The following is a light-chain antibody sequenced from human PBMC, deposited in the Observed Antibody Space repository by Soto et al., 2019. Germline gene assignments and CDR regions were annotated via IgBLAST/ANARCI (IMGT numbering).Light chain of an antibody. V-gene: IGKV1-5*03. Sequence: IPMTQSPSTLSASVGDRVTITCRASQSISSWLAWYQQKPGKAPKLLIYKASSLESGVPSRFSGSGSGTEFTLTISSLQPDDFATYYCQQYNSYPLTFGAGTKVDIK. CDR3: QQYNSYPLT. CDR1: QSISSW. CDR2: KAS. J-gene: IGKJ4*01.